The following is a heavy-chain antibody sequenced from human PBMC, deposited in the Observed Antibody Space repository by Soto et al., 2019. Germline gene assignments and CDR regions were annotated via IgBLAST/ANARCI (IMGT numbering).Heavy chain of an antibody. J-gene: IGHJ4*02. CDR1: GGTFSSYA. Sequence: QVQLVQSGAEVKKPGSSVKVSCKASGGTFSSYAISWVRQAPGQGLEWMGGIIPIFGTANYAQKFQGRVTITADESTSTAYMELRSLRSEDTAVYYCARDVDLLTFEGVTPPHFDYWGQGTLVTVSS. CDR2: IIPIFGTA. V-gene: IGHV1-69*01. D-gene: IGHD3-16*01. CDR3: ARDVDLLTFEGVTPPHFDY.